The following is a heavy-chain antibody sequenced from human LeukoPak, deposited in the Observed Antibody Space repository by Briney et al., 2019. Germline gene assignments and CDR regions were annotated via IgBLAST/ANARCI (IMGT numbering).Heavy chain of an antibody. V-gene: IGHV3-30*18. CDR1: GFTFSSYG. Sequence: PGRSLRLSCAASGFTFSSYGMHWVRQAPGKGLEWVAVISYDGSNKYYADSVKGRFTISRDNPKNTLYLQMNSLRAEDTAVYYCAKDPVGSGDYWGQGTLVTVSS. J-gene: IGHJ4*02. CDR2: ISYDGSNK. D-gene: IGHD3-10*01. CDR3: AKDPVGSGDY.